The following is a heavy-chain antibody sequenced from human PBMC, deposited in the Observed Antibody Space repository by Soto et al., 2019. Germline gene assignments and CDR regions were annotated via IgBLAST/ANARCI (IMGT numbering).Heavy chain of an antibody. J-gene: IGHJ5*02. CDR2: MNPNSGNT. V-gene: IGHV1-8*01. CDR3: ARVAYCGGDCYSNWFDP. CDR1: GYTFTSYD. Sequence: QVQLVQSGAEVKKPGASVKVSCKASGYTFTSYDINWVRQATGQGLEWMGWMNPNSGNTGYAQKFQGRVTMTRITSISTAYMELSSLRSEDTAVYYCARVAYCGGDCYSNWFDPWGQGTLVTVSS. D-gene: IGHD2-21*01.